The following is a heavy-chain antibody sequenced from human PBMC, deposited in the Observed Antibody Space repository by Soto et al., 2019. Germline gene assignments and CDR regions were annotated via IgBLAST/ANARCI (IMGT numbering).Heavy chain of an antibody. Sequence: QVQLVESGGGVVQPGRSLRLSCAASGFTFSSYGMHWVRQAPGKGLEWVAVISYDGSNKYYADSVKGRFTISRDNSKNTLYLQMNSLRAEDTAVYYCAKELHDYSSGMDVWGQGTTVTVSS. V-gene: IGHV3-30*18. J-gene: IGHJ6*02. D-gene: IGHD4-4*01. CDR2: ISYDGSNK. CDR3: AKELHDYSSGMDV. CDR1: GFTFSSYG.